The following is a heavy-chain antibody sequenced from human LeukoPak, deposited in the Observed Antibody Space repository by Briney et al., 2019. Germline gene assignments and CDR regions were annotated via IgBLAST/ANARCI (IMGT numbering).Heavy chain of an antibody. CDR3: AREPRGYSYGLGENDY. CDR2: ISGSGGST. Sequence: QPGGSLRLSSAASGFTFSSYAMSWVRQAPGKGLEWVSAISGSGGSTYYADSVKGRFTISRDNSKNTLYLQMNSLRAEDTAVYYCAREPRGYSYGLGENDYWGQGTLVTVSS. J-gene: IGHJ4*02. CDR1: GFTFSSYA. V-gene: IGHV3-23*01. D-gene: IGHD5-18*01.